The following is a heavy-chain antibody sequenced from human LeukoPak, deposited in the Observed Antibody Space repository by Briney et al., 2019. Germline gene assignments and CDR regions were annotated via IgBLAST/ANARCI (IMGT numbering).Heavy chain of an antibody. CDR3: ARDPEPAAYYYYYYMDV. CDR2: ISSGSSTI. V-gene: IGHV3-48*01. D-gene: IGHD2-2*01. Sequence: GGSLRLSCAASGFTFSSYSMNWVRQAPGKGLEWVSYISSGSSTIYYADSVKGRFTISRDNAKNSLYLQMNSLRAEDTAVYYCARDPEPAAYYYYYYMDVWGKGTTVTVSS. J-gene: IGHJ6*03. CDR1: GFTFSSYS.